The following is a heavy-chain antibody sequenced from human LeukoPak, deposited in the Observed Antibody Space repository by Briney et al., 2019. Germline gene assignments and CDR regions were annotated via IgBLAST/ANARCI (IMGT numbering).Heavy chain of an antibody. CDR3: ARGTTGYNRFDP. CDR1: GYSISGVYY. D-gene: IGHD4-11*01. CDR2: IYHSGST. V-gene: IGHV4-38-2*02. Sequence: SETLSLTCTVSGYSISGVYYWGWIRQPPGKGLEWIGSIYHSGSTYYNPSLKSRVTISVDTSKNQFSLNLSSVTAADTAVYYCARGTTGYNRFDPWGQGTLVTVSS. J-gene: IGHJ5*02.